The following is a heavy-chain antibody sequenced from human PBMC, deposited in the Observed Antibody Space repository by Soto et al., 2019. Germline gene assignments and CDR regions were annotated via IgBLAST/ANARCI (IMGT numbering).Heavy chain of an antibody. Sequence: QVPLVQSGAEVKKPGASVKVSCKASGYTFTSYAMHWVRQAPGQRLEWMGWINAGNGNTKYSQKFQGRVTITRDTSASTAYMELSSLRSEDTAVYYCARSPHYVWGSYQHWFDPWGQGTLVTVSS. CDR2: INAGNGNT. D-gene: IGHD3-16*02. J-gene: IGHJ5*02. V-gene: IGHV1-3*01. CDR3: ARSPHYVWGSYQHWFDP. CDR1: GYTFTSYA.